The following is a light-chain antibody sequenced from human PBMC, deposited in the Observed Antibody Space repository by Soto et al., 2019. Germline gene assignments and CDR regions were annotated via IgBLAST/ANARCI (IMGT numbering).Light chain of an antibody. Sequence: LVLTQSPSASASLGASVKLTCTLSSGHSSYAIAWHQQQPEKGPRYLMKLKSDGSHSKGDGIPDRFSGSSSGAERYLTISSLQSEDEADYYCQTWGTGIQVFGGGTKLTVL. V-gene: IGLV4-69*01. CDR3: QTWGTGIQV. CDR1: SGHSSYA. CDR2: LKSDGSH. J-gene: IGLJ3*02.